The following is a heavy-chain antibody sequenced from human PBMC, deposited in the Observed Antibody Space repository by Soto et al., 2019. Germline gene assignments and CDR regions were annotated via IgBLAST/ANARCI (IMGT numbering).Heavy chain of an antibody. V-gene: IGHV3-33*01. Sequence: QVQLVESGGGVVQPGRSLRLSCAASEFTFSSYGMHWVRQAPGKGLEWVAVIWYDGSNKYYADSVKGRFTISRDNSKNTLYLQMNSLRAEDTAVYYCARGGYCSSTSCSPYYYYYGMDVWGQGTTVTVSS. CDR3: ARGGYCSSTSCSPYYYYYGMDV. J-gene: IGHJ6*02. CDR1: EFTFSSYG. CDR2: IWYDGSNK. D-gene: IGHD2-2*01.